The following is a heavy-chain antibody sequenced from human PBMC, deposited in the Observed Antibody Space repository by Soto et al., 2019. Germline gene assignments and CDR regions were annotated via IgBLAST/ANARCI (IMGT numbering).Heavy chain of an antibody. CDR1: GYTFTSYA. CDR2: INAGNGNT. Sequence: ASVKFSCKASGYTFTSYAMHWVRQAPGQRLEWMGWINAGNGNTKYSQKFQGRVTITRDTSASTAYMELSSLRSEDTAVYYCARDKMVYYYYGMDVWGQGTTVTVSS. D-gene: IGHD2-8*01. J-gene: IGHJ6*02. CDR3: ARDKMVYYYYGMDV. V-gene: IGHV1-3*01.